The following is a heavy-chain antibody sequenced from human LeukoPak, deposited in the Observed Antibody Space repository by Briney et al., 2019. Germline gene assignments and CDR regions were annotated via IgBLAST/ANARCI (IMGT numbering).Heavy chain of an antibody. CDR3: ARDPYSGNYGNYYYYYMDV. Sequence: GGSLRLSCAASGFTFSSYSMMWVRQAPGKGLEWVSYISSSSTTIHYADSVKGRFTISRDNAKNSVYLQMNSLGPEDTAVYYCARDPYSGNYGNYYYYYMDVWGKGTTVTISS. CDR1: GFTFSSYS. V-gene: IGHV3-48*01. J-gene: IGHJ6*03. CDR2: ISSSSTTI. D-gene: IGHD1-26*01.